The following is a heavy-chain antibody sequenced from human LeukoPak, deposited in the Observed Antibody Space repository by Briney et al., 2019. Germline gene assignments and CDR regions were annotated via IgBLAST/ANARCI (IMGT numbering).Heavy chain of an antibody. J-gene: IGHJ6*02. Sequence: SGTLSLTCTVSGGSISSSSYYWGWIRQPPGKGLEWIGSVYYSGSTYYNSSLKSRVTISVDTSKNQFSLKLSSVTAADTAVYYCARASASSGDRYSDYYYGMDVWGQGTTVTVSS. V-gene: IGHV4-39*01. CDR1: GGSISSSSYY. CDR3: ARASASSGDRYSDYYYGMDV. CDR2: VYYSGST. D-gene: IGHD2-21*01.